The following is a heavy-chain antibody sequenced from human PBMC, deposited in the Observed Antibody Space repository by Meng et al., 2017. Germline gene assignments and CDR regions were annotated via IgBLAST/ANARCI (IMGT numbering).Heavy chain of an antibody. CDR2: INSDGSST. CDR1: GFTFSSYA. Sequence: GGSLRLSCAASGFTFSSYAMHWVRQAPGKGLVWVSRINSDGSSTSYADSVKGRFTISRDNAKNTLYLQMNSLRAEDTAVYYCARVWYYYDSSGYYYPVDYFDYWGQGTLVTVSS. CDR3: ARVWYYYDSSGYYYPVDYFDY. J-gene: IGHJ4*02. D-gene: IGHD3-22*01. V-gene: IGHV3-74*01.